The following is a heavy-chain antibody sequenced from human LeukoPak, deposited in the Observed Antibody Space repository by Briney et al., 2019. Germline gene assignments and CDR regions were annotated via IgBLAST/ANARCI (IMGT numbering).Heavy chain of an antibody. D-gene: IGHD1-26*01. CDR2: ISSSGRTT. V-gene: IGHV3-48*02. Sequence: GGSLRLSCAASGFIFSNYNMNWVRQAPGKGLEWISYISSSGRTTNYADSVKGRFTISRDNAKNSLYLQMNSLKDGDTAVYYCATSGTYRFDYWGQGTLVTVSS. CDR1: GFIFSNYN. J-gene: IGHJ4*02. CDR3: ATSGTYRFDY.